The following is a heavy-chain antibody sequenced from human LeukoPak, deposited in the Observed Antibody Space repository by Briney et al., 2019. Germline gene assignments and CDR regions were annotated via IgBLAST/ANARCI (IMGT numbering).Heavy chain of an antibody. CDR3: ARDHDDSSGYYYYYYMDV. V-gene: IGHV4-38-2*02. J-gene: IGHJ6*03. CDR1: GYSISSGYY. CDR2: IYHSGST. Sequence: SETLSLTCTVSGYSISSGYYWGWIRQPPGKGLEWIGSIYHSGSTYYNPSLKSRVTISVDTSKNQFSLKLSSVTAADTAVYYCARDHDDSSGYYYYYYMDVWGKGTTVTVSS. D-gene: IGHD3-22*01.